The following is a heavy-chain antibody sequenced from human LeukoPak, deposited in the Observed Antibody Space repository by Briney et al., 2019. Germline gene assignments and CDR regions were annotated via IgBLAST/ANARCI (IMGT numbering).Heavy chain of an antibody. J-gene: IGHJ4*02. Sequence: GGSLRLSCAASGFTFSSYAMRWVRQAPGKGLEWVSAISGSGGSTYYADSVKGRFTISRDNSKNTLYLQMNSLRAEDTAVYYCAKDPLWLVRGDYFDYWGQGTLVTVSS. CDR2: ISGSGGST. D-gene: IGHD6-19*01. V-gene: IGHV3-23*01. CDR1: GFTFSSYA. CDR3: AKDPLWLVRGDYFDY.